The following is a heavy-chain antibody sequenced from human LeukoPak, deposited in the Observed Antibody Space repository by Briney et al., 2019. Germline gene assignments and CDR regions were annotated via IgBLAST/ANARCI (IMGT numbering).Heavy chain of an antibody. D-gene: IGHD6-25*01. Sequence: GGSLRLSCAASGFTFSTYAMHWVRQAPGKGLEWVAFIWPDGSKKYYADSVKGRFAISRENSKNTVYLQMNDLRPEDTALYFCAKISSSAASNFVYWGQRSLLTVSS. V-gene: IGHV3-30*02. CDR2: IWPDGSKK. J-gene: IGHJ4*02. CDR3: AKISSSAASNFVY. CDR1: GFTFSTYA.